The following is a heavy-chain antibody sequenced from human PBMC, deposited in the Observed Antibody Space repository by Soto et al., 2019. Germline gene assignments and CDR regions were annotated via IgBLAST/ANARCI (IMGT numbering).Heavy chain of an antibody. D-gene: IGHD5-18*01. CDR3: ARGAAMADWYFDL. V-gene: IGHV3-11*05. Sequence: QVQLVESGGGLVKPGGSLRLSCAASGFTFSDYYMSWIRQAPGKGLEWVSYISSSSSYTNYADSVKGRFTISRDNAKNSLYLQMNSLRAEDTAVYYCARGAAMADWYFDLWGRGTLVTVSS. CDR1: GFTFSDYY. CDR2: ISSSSSYT. J-gene: IGHJ2*01.